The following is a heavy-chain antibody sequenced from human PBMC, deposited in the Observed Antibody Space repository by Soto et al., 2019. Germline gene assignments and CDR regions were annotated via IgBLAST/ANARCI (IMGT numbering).Heavy chain of an antibody. CDR3: ARHVAGYSSGLDY. D-gene: IGHD6-19*01. CDR2: IYYSGST. CDR1: GGSISSSSYY. J-gene: IGHJ4*02. Sequence: QLQLQESGPGLVKPSETLSLTCTVSGGSISSSSYYWGWIRQPPGKGLEWIGSIYYSGSTYYNPSLTSRVTISVDTSKNPCSLKLSSVTAADTAVYYCARHVAGYSSGLDYWGQGTLVTVSS. V-gene: IGHV4-39*01.